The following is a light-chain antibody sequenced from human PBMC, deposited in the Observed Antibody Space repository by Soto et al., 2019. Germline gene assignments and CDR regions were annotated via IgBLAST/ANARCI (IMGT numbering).Light chain of an antibody. V-gene: IGKV1-39*01. CDR2: AAS. CDR3: QQYYSYPIT. J-gene: IGKJ5*01. Sequence: DIQMTQSPSSLSASVEDRVIITCRASQSISNHLNWYQQKPGKAPKLLIYAASTLQSGVPSRFSGSGSGTDFTLTISCLQSEDFATYYCQQYYSYPITFGQGTRLEI. CDR1: QSISNH.